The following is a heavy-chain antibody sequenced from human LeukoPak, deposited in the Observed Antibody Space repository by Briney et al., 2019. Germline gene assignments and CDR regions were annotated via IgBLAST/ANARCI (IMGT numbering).Heavy chain of an antibody. J-gene: IGHJ4*02. Sequence: SVKVSCXACGGTFSSYAISWVRQAPGQGLEWMGGIIPIFGTANYAQKFQGRVTITADESTSTAYMELSSLRSEDTAVYYCARRITIFGPDDYWGQGTLVTVSS. D-gene: IGHD3-3*01. CDR2: IIPIFGTA. V-gene: IGHV1-69*13. CDR1: GGTFSSYA. CDR3: ARRITIFGPDDY.